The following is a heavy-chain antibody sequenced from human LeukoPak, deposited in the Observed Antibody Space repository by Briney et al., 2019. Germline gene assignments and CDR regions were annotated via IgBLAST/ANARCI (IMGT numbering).Heavy chain of an antibody. D-gene: IGHD5-12*01. V-gene: IGHV3-74*01. CDR3: ARDRGYVPDY. J-gene: IGHJ4*02. CDR2: ITGDGSST. CDR1: GFTFSSYW. Sequence: GGSLRLSCAASGFTFSSYWMHWVRQAPGKGLVWVSRITGDGSSTTYADSVKGRFTISRDNAKNTLYLQMNSLRAEDTAVYYCARDRGYVPDYWGQGTLVTVSS.